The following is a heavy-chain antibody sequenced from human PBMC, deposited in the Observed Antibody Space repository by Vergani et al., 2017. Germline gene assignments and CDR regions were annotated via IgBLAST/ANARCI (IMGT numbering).Heavy chain of an antibody. CDR2: INHSGTI. V-gene: IGHV4-34*01. CDR3: ARRAERWETLLRDDFDV. J-gene: IGHJ3*01. CDR1: GGSLSGYY. D-gene: IGHD1-26*01. Sequence: QVQLQQWGPGLLKPSETLSLTCAVYGGSLSGYYWGWIRLAPGKGLEWIGEINHSGTINYNPTLKSPFNVSIDTSRDHFSLKLRSVSAADTAVYFCARRAERWETLLRDDFDVWGQGTFVTVSP.